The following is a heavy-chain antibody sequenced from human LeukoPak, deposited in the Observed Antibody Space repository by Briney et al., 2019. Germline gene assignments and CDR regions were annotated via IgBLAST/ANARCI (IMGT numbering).Heavy chain of an antibody. D-gene: IGHD4-23*01. V-gene: IGHV4-39*07. Sequence: SETLSLTCTVSGGSISSSGYYWGWIRQPPGKGLEWIGSVYYSGSTFDNPSLKSQVTISLNTSKNQFSLKLSSVTAADTAVYYCAREDVVTQGFDYWGQGTLVTVSS. CDR1: GGSISSSGYY. CDR2: VYYSGST. J-gene: IGHJ4*02. CDR3: AREDVVTQGFDY.